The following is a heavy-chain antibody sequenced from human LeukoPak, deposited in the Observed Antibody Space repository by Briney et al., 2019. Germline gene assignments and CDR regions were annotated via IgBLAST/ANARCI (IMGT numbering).Heavy chain of an antibody. J-gene: IGHJ5*02. Sequence: TGGSLRLSCSASGXTFDDYARHWVRQAPGKGLEWVSLISGDGGSTYYADSVKGRFTISRDNGKNSLYLQMNSLRTEDTALYYCAKEPLTSRTTRALQGWFDPWGQGTLVTVSS. D-gene: IGHD2-2*01. CDR1: GXTFDDYA. CDR2: ISGDGGST. CDR3: AKEPLTSRTTRALQGWFDP. V-gene: IGHV3-43*02.